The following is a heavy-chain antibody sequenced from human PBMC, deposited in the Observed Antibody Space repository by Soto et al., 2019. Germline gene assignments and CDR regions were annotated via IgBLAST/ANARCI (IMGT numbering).Heavy chain of an antibody. CDR2: IKSKTDYGTT. D-gene: IGHD3-16*01. Sequence: PGGSLRLSCAASGFTFTNAWMNWVRQAPGKGLEWVGRIKSKTDYGTTDYAAPVKGRFTISRDDSKNTLYLQMNSLKTEDTAVNYCPKEGPFTAPGDYGGQGTLVTVSS. CDR1: GFTFTNAW. CDR3: PKEGPFTAPGDY. J-gene: IGHJ4*02. V-gene: IGHV3-15*07.